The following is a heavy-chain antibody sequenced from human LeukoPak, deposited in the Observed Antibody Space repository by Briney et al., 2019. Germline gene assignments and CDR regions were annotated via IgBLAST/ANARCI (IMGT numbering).Heavy chain of an antibody. D-gene: IGHD1-14*01. J-gene: IGHJ4*02. CDR2: IKQDGGEK. CDR1: GVAFSSYW. CDR3: ARGNPGGEYY. Sequence: GWSLRLSCAAAGVAFSSYWMSWFSQAPGRGLEWVANIKQDGGEKYYVDSVKGRFTISRDNAKNSLYLQMNSLRVEDTAVYYCARGNPGGEYYWGQGTLVTVSS. V-gene: IGHV3-7*03.